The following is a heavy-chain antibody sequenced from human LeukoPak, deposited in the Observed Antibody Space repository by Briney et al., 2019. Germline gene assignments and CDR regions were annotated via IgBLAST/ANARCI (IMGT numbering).Heavy chain of an antibody. CDR1: GGSFSGYY. CDR3: ARGLGDFEY. J-gene: IGHJ4*02. Sequence: RSETLSLTCAVYGGSFSGYYWSWIRQPPGKGLEWIGEINHSGSTNYNPSLKSRVTISVDTSKNQFSLKLSSVTAADTAVYYCARGLGDFEYWGQGTLVTVSS. V-gene: IGHV4-34*01. D-gene: IGHD3-10*01. CDR2: INHSGST.